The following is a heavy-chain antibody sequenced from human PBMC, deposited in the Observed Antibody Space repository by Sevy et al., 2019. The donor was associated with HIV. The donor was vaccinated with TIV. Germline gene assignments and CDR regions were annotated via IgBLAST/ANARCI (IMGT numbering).Heavy chain of an antibody. CDR1: GFTFSSYG. D-gene: IGHD3-22*01. J-gene: IGHJ6*02. Sequence: GGYLRLSCAASGFTFSSYGMHWVRQAPGKGLEWVGVIWYDGSNKYYADSVKGRFTISRDNSKNTLYLQMNSLRAEDTAVYYCARDLGYYYDSSGSYGMDVWGQGTTVTVSS. CDR2: IWYDGSNK. CDR3: ARDLGYYYDSSGSYGMDV. V-gene: IGHV3-33*01.